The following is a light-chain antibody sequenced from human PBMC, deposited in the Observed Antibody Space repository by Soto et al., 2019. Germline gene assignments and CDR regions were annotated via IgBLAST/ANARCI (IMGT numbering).Light chain of an antibody. CDR3: SSYTSISTLYV. V-gene: IGLV2-14*01. J-gene: IGLJ1*01. CDR1: NSDVGGYNY. Sequence: QSALTQPASVSRSPGQSFTISCTGTNSDVGGYNYVSWYQQHPGKAPELMIYEVSHRPSGVSNRFSGSKSDNTASLTISGLQAEDEADYYCSSYTSISTLYVFGTGTKLTVL. CDR2: EVS.